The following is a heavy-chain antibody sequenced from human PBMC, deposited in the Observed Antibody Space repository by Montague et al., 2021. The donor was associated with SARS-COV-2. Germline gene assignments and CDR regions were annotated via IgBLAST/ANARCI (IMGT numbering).Heavy chain of an antibody. V-gene: IGHV2-5*02. J-gene: IGHJ4*02. CDR1: GFSITTSTMG. Sequence: PELVKPTQTLTLTCTFSGFSITTSTMGVGWIRQPPGKALEWLALIYWGDEKRFSPSLKSRHTITKDTFKDQVVLRMTNMDPVDTATYYCVHYASGSYYFHYWGQGTLVTVSS. CDR3: VHYASGSYYFHY. D-gene: IGHD3-10*01. CDR2: IYWGDEK.